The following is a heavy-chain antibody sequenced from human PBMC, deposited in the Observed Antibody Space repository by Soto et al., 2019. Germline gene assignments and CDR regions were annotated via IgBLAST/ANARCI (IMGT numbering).Heavy chain of an antibody. CDR1: GYTFTSYD. CDR2: MNPNSGNT. CDR3: ARGGLAIMAV. V-gene: IGHV1-8*01. D-gene: IGHD2-21*01. Sequence: APVKVSCKASGYTFTSYDINWVRQATGQGLEWMGWMNPNSGNTGYAQKFQGRVTMTRDTSISTAYMELSTLRSEDTAVYYCARGGLAIMAVWGKGTKVPVSS. J-gene: IGHJ6*04.